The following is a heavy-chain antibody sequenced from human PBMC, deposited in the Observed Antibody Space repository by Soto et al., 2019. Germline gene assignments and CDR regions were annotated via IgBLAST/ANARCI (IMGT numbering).Heavy chain of an antibody. J-gene: IGHJ5*02. V-gene: IGHV5-10-1*01. Sequence: GESLKISCKGSGYSFTSYWISWVRQMPGKGLEWMGRIDPSDSYTNYSPSFQGHVTISADKSISTAYLQWSSLKASDTAMYYCARLFWSSSDSSGYYQSEWFDPWGQGTLVTVSS. D-gene: IGHD3-22*01. CDR2: IDPSDSYT. CDR1: GYSFTSYW. CDR3: ARLFWSSSDSSGYYQSEWFDP.